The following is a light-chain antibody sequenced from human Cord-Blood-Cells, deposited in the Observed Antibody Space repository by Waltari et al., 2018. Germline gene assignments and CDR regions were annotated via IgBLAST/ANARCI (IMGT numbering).Light chain of an antibody. CDR2: EVS. V-gene: IGLV2-23*02. CDR3: CSYAGSSTYV. Sequence: QSALPQPAPVSGSPGQSITLLCTGTRMHLGSYTLSSWYPQHPGKAPKLMIYEVSKRPSGVSNRFSGSKSGNTASLTISGLQAEDEADYYCCSYAGSSTYVFGTGTKVTVL. CDR1: RMHLGSYTL. J-gene: IGLJ1*01.